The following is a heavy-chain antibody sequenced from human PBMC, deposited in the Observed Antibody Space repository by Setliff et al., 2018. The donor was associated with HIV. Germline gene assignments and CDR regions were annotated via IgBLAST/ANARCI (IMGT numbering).Heavy chain of an antibody. D-gene: IGHD5-18*01. Sequence: NPSETLSLTCTVSGGSISSGSYYWSWIRKPPGKGLEWIGYISYSGSTNYNPSLESRVAMSVDTSKQQFSLEVSSVTAADTAVYYCARTRGYSYGTLAGFDYWGRGSLVTVSS. CDR2: ISYSGST. J-gene: IGHJ4*01. V-gene: IGHV4-61*01. CDR1: GGSISSGSYY. CDR3: ARTRGYSYGTLAGFDY.